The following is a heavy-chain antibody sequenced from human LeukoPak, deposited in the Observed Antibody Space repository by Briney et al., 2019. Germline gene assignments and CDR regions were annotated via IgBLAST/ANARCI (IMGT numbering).Heavy chain of an antibody. CDR1: GFTFSSYS. Sequence: GGSLRLSCAASGFTFSSYSMNWVRQAPGKGLEWVSSISSSSSYIYYADSVKGRFTISRDNAKNSLYLQMNSLRAEDTAVYYCARDSFWSGSVPGYWGQGTLVTVSS. V-gene: IGHV3-21*01. CDR3: ARDSFWSGSVPGY. CDR2: ISSSSSYI. D-gene: IGHD3-3*01. J-gene: IGHJ4*02.